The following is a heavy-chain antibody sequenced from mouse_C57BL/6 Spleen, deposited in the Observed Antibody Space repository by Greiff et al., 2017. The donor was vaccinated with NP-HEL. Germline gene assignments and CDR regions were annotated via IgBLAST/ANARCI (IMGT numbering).Heavy chain of an antibody. CDR1: GFTFSSYA. V-gene: IGHV5-4*01. J-gene: IGHJ4*01. CDR2: ISDGGSYT. Sequence: EVQGVESGGGLVKPGGSLKLSCAASGFTFSSYAMSWVRQTPEKRLEWVATISDGGSYTYYPDNVKGRFTISRDNAKNNLYLQMSHLKSEDTAMYYCARDNYDYDGERPYYAMDYWGQGTSVTVSS. CDR3: ARDNYDYDGERPYYAMDY. D-gene: IGHD2-4*01.